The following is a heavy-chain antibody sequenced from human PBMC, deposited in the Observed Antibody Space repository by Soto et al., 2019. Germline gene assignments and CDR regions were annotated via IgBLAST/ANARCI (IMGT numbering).Heavy chain of an antibody. J-gene: IGHJ3*02. V-gene: IGHV3-23*01. CDR2: ISGSGGST. CDR3: AKEGLGYVGTNEAFDI. Sequence: EVQLLESGGGLVQPGGSLRLSCAASGFTFSSYAMSWVRQAPGKGLEWVSAISGSGGSTYYADSVKGRFTISRDNSNNTLYLQMNSLRAENTAVYYCAKEGLGYVGTNEAFDIWGQGTMVTVSS. D-gene: IGHD1-26*01. CDR1: GFTFSSYA.